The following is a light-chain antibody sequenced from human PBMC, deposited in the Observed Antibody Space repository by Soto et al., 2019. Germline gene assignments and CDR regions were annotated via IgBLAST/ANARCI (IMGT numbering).Light chain of an antibody. CDR3: QQRSTWPRLT. Sequence: EIVLTQSPATLSASPGESAALSCRASQDVGHYVAWYRQIPGQAPRLLIYDTSNRAAGIPDRFRGSESETDFTLTISSLEPEDFAVYYCQQRSTWPRLTFSGGTKVEIK. CDR2: DTS. J-gene: IGKJ4*01. V-gene: IGKV3-11*01. CDR1: QDVGHY.